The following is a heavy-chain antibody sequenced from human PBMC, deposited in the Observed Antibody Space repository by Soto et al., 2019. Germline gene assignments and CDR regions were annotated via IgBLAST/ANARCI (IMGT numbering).Heavy chain of an antibody. J-gene: IGHJ4*02. CDR1: GFTFSSYA. CDR3: AKAFPPYYVSGSSYYFTF. D-gene: IGHD3-10*01. Sequence: EVQLLEAGGGLVQPGGSLTLSCAASGFTFSSYAMSWVRQAPGKGLEWVSAISGSGLNTYYAESVKGRFTISRDNSKNTLYLQLNSLRAEDTAIYYCAKAFPPYYVSGSSYYFTFWGQGTLVTVSS. V-gene: IGHV3-23*01. CDR2: ISGSGLNT.